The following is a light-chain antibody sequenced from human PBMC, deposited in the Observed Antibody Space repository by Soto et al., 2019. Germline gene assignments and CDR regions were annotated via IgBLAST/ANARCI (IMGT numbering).Light chain of an antibody. CDR1: QNIGYY. CDR2: AAS. CDR3: QQYNSYS. V-gene: IGKV1-16*01. Sequence: DIQMTQSPSSLSASVGDRVTITCRASQNIGYYLNWFQPKPGKATKLLIYAASSLQSGVPPRFSGSGSGTEFSLTITSLQPDAFATYYCQQYNSYSFGQGTKVDIK. J-gene: IGKJ1*01.